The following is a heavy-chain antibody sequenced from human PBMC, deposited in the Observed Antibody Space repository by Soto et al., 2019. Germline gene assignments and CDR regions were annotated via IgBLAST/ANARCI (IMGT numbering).Heavy chain of an antibody. CDR3: ARDGPNWGFDY. CDR2: IWNDGSNK. D-gene: IGHD7-27*01. Sequence: QVQLVESGGGVVQPGRSLRLSCAASGFTFRKYGMHWVRQAPGKGLEWVAVIWNDGSNKYYADSVKGRFTISRDNSKNTLYLHMYSLRAEDTAVYFCARDGPNWGFDYWGQGTLVTVSS. J-gene: IGHJ4*02. V-gene: IGHV3-33*01. CDR1: GFTFRKYG.